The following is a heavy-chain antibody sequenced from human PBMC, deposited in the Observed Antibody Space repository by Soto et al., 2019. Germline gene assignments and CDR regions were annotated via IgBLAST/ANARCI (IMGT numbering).Heavy chain of an antibody. Sequence: EVQLVESGGGLVEPGGSLRLSCAASGFNFINAGMHWVRQAPGKGLEWVGRIKSKADGETTDYAAPVKGRFIISRDDSKNTLYLQINSLKMEDTAVYYCSALGVWGQGTTVHVS. CDR1: GFNFINAG. J-gene: IGHJ6*02. V-gene: IGHV3-15*07. CDR2: IKSKADGETT. CDR3: SALGV. D-gene: IGHD1-26*01.